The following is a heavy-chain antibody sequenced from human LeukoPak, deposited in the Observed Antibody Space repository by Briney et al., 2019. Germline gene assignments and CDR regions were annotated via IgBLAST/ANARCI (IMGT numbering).Heavy chain of an antibody. V-gene: IGHV3-30*03. J-gene: IGHJ6*02. CDR1: GFTFRTYG. CDR3: ARDGDGYTMANPYYYYYYGMDV. D-gene: IGHD5-24*01. CDR2: ISYDGSKK. Sequence: GGSLRLSCAASGFTFRTYGMHWVRQAPGKGLEGVAVISYDGSKKDYADSVKGRFTISRDNSKNTLYLQTNSLRAEDTAVYYCARDGDGYTMANPYYYYYYGMDVWGQGTTVTVSS.